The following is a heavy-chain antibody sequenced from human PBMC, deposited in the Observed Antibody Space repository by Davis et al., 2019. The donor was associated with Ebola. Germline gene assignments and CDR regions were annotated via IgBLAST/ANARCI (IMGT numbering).Heavy chain of an antibody. D-gene: IGHD6-13*01. CDR2: INWNGGST. J-gene: IGHJ4*02. CDR3: ARDLPQGVSDY. Sequence: GGSLRLSCAASGFTVSSNYMSWVRQAPGKGLEWVSGINWNGGSTGYADSVKGRFTISRDNAKNSLYLQMNSLRAEDTALYHCARDLPQGVSDYWGQGTLVTVSS. CDR1: GFTVSSNY. V-gene: IGHV3-20*01.